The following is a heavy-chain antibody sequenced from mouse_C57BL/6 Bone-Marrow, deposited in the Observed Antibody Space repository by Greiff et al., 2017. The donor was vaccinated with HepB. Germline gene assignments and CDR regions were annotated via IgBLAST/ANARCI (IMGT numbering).Heavy chain of an antibody. D-gene: IGHD1-1*01. CDR2: INPGSGGT. CDR3: ARSDYGSPFAY. V-gene: IGHV1-54*01. CDR1: GYAFTNYL. Sequence: VQLQQSGAELVRPGPSVKVSCKASGYAFTNYLIEWVKQRPGQGLEWIGVINPGSGGTNYNEKFKGKATLTADKSSSTAYMQLSSLTSEDSAVYFCARSDYGSPFAYWGQGTLVTVSA. J-gene: IGHJ3*01.